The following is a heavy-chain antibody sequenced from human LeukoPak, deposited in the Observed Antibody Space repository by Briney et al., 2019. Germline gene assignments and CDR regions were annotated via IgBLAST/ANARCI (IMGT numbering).Heavy chain of an antibody. V-gene: IGHV3-30*02. D-gene: IGHD3-10*02. J-gene: IGHJ6*04. CDR2: IRFDGSNN. CDR1: GFTFSSYE. Sequence: GGSLRLSCAASGFTFSSYEMNWVRQAPGKGLEWVAFIRFDGSNNYYADSVKGRFTISRDNSKNTLYLQMNSLRAEDTAVYYCAELGITMIGGVWGKGTTVTISS. CDR3: AELGITMIGGV.